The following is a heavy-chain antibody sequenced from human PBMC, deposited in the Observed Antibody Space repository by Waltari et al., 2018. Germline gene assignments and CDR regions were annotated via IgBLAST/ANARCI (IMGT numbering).Heavy chain of an antibody. J-gene: IGHJ3*02. V-gene: IGHV4-39*01. CDR3: ASPFNWGKAFDI. Sequence: QLQLQESGPGLVKPSETLSLTCTVSGGSISSRSYYWAWIRQPPGKGLEWIGSIYYSGSTYYNPSLKSRVTISVDTSKNQFSLKLSSVTAADTAVYYCASPFNWGKAFDIWGQGTMVTVSS. CDR2: IYYSGST. D-gene: IGHD7-27*01. CDR1: GGSISSRSYY.